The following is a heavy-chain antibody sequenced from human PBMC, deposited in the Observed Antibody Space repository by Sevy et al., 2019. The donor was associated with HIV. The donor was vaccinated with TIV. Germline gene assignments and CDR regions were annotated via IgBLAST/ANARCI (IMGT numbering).Heavy chain of an antibody. CDR1: GFAFSSYG. J-gene: IGHJ6*02. D-gene: IGHD6-13*01. CDR2: IWYDGSNK. V-gene: IGHV3-33*01. Sequence: GGSLRLSCAASGFAFSSYGMHWVCQAPGKGLEWVAVIWYDGSNKYYADSVKGRFTISRENSKNTLYLQMNSLRAEDTAVYYCARGNRMVIAAAGTTPYYYYGMDVWGQGTTVTVSS. CDR3: ARGNRMVIAAAGTTPYYYYGMDV.